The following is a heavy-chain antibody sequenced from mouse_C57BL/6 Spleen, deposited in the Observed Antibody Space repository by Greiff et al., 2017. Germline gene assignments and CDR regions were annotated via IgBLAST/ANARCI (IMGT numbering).Heavy chain of an antibody. D-gene: IGHD2-4*01. J-gene: IGHJ2*01. Sequence: EVHLVESGGGLVQPGGSLKLSCVASGFTFSNYWMNWVRQSPEKGLEWVAQIRLKSDNYATHYAESVKGRFTISRDDSKSSVYLQVNNLRAKDTGIYYCTGNYEYPYYFDYWGQGTTLTVSS. V-gene: IGHV6-3*01. CDR1: GFTFSNYW. CDR2: IRLKSDNYAT. CDR3: TGNYEYPYYFDY.